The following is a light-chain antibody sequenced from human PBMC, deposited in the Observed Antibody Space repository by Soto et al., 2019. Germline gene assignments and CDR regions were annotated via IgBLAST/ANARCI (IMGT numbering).Light chain of an antibody. CDR2: GAS. V-gene: IGKV3-15*01. CDR1: QSVSSN. CDR3: QQYHNWPLT. J-gene: IGKJ4*01. Sequence: EIVMTQSPATLSVSPGEGATLSCRASQSVSSNLAWYQQKPGQAPRLLISGASARVTGIPARFSGSGSGTDFTLTVSSLQSEDFAIYYCQQYHNWPLTFGGETTVEIK.